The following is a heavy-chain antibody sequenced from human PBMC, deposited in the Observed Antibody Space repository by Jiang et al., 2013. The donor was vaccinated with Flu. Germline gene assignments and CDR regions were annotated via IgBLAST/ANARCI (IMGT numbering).Heavy chain of an antibody. V-gene: IGHV4-59*01. CDR1: GGPISSYY. J-gene: IGHJ6*02. CDR3: AREGPIRGSTGYGMDV. CDR2: IFYSGRT. Sequence: GSGLVKPSETLSLICTVSGGPISSYYWSWIRQPPGKGLEWIGYIFYSGRTNYNSSLKGRVTISVDMSKNQFSLKLSSVTAADTAVYYCAREGPIRGSTGYGMDVWGQGTTVTVSS. D-gene: IGHD1-1*01.